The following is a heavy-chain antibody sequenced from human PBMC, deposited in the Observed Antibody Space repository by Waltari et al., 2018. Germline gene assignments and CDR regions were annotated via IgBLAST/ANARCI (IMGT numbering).Heavy chain of an antibody. CDR1: GGSFSGYY. CDR2: INHSGST. J-gene: IGHJ6*02. D-gene: IGHD2-2*01. Sequence: QVQLQQWGAGLLKPSETLSLTCAVYGGSFSGYYWRWIRQPPGKGLEWIGEINHSGSTNYNPSLKSRVTISVDTSKNQFSLKLSSVTAADTAVYYCAREKRVIVVVPAATYGMDVWGQGTTVTVSS. CDR3: AREKRVIVVVPAATYGMDV. V-gene: IGHV4-34*01.